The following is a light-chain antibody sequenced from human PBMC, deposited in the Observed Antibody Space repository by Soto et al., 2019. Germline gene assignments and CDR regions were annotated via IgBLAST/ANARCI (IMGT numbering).Light chain of an antibody. CDR1: QSVPGNY. CDR3: HQYTSPPWT. J-gene: IGKJ1*01. CDR2: GAS. V-gene: IGKV3-20*01. Sequence: EIVLTQSPGTLSLTPGERATVSCRASQSVPGNYLAWLQHKPGLAHRLLIYGASNRATDTPARFIGSVSGTDFTLTITRLEPEDFAVYYCHQYTSPPWTLGQGTRVE.